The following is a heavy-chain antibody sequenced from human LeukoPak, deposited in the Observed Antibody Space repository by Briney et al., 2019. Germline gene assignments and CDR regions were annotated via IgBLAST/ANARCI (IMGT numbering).Heavy chain of an antibody. CDR1: GFTFNYFW. Sequence: GGSLRLSCAASGFTFNYFWMHRVRQVPGKGLVWVSGINNDGTATYYADSVKGRFTISRDNAKNTVYLQMNGLRAADTTVYYCATVSEYWGQGTLVTVSS. J-gene: IGHJ4*02. CDR3: ATVSEY. CDR2: INNDGTAT. V-gene: IGHV3-74*01.